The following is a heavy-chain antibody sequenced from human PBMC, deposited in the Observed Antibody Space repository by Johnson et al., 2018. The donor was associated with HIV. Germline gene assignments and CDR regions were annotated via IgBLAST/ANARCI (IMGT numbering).Heavy chain of an antibody. CDR3: ARQVYCSSTSCSSAFDI. V-gene: IGHV3-13*01. D-gene: IGHD2-2*01. CDR1: GFTFSSYD. J-gene: IGHJ3*02. CDR2: IGTAGDT. Sequence: EVQLVESGGGFVQPGASLRLSSSASGFTFSSYDMHWVRQATGKGLEWVSAIGTAGDTYYPGSVKGRFTISRENAKNSLYLQMNSLRAGDTAVYYCARQVYCSSTSCSSAFDIWGQGTVVTVSS.